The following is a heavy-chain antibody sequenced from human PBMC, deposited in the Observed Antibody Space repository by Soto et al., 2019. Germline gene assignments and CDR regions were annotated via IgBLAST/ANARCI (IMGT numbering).Heavy chain of an antibody. V-gene: IGHV1-69*01. Sequence: QVQLVQSGAEVKKPGSSVKVTCKASGYTFSSYAISWVRKAPGQGLEWMGGIIPIFGTANYAQKFQGRVTITADESTSTAYMELSSLRSEDTAVYYCASDRGYCSGGSCYGGEAAFDYWGQGTLVAVSS. J-gene: IGHJ4*02. CDR2: IIPIFGTA. CDR1: GYTFSSYA. CDR3: ASDRGYCSGGSCYGGEAAFDY. D-gene: IGHD2-15*01.